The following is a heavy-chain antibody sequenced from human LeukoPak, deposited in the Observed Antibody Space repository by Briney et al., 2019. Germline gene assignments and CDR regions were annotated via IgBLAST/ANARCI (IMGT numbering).Heavy chain of an antibody. D-gene: IGHD3-22*01. CDR2: INPNSGGT. Sequence: ASVKVSCKASGDTFTGYYMHWLRQAPGQGLEWMGWINPNSGGTNYAQKFQGRVTMTRDTSISTAYMELSRLRSDDTAVYYCARGRYYDSSGYYSAYGMDVWGQGTTVTVSS. CDR3: ARGRYYDSSGYYSAYGMDV. V-gene: IGHV1-2*02. CDR1: GDTFTGYY. J-gene: IGHJ6*02.